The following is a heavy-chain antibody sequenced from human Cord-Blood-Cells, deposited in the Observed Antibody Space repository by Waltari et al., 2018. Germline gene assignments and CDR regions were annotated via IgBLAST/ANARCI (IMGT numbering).Heavy chain of an antibody. D-gene: IGHD1-20*01. CDR1: GYTLTGYY. V-gene: IGHV1-2*02. Sequence: QVHLVQSGAALHKPGASVKLSCSASGYTLTGYYMHCVRQAPGQGLEWMGGINPNSGGTNDAQDSQSRVTLTRDTSISTAYIEQSRLSSDDTAVYCCARGWYNGNNDYWGQGPLVTVSS. CDR3: ARGWYNGNNDY. J-gene: IGHJ4*02. CDR2: INPNSGGT.